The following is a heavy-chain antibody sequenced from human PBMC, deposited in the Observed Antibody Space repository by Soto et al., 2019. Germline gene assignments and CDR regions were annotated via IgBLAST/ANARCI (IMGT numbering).Heavy chain of an antibody. D-gene: IGHD2-15*01. CDR3: ARGYCSGGSCSRSYYYGMDV. CDR1: GGTFSSYA. V-gene: IGHV1-69*13. CDR2: IIPIFGTA. J-gene: IGHJ6*02. Sequence: ASVKVSCKASGGTFSSYAISWVRQAPGQGLEWMGGIIPIFGTANYAQKFQGRVTITADESTSTAYMELSSLRSEDTAVYYCARGYCSGGSCSRSYYYGMDVWGQGTTVTVSS.